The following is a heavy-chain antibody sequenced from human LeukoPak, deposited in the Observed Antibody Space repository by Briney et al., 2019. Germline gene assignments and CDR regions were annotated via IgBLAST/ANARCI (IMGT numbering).Heavy chain of an antibody. CDR3: TRMVRGVIITAAYYYMDV. D-gene: IGHD3-10*01. CDR2: IRSKAYGGTT. CDR1: GFTFGDYA. V-gene: IGHV3-49*03. J-gene: IGHJ6*03. Sequence: GGSLRLSCTASGFTFGDYAMSWFRQAPGKGLEWVGFIRSKAYGGTTEYAASVKGRFTISRDDSKSIAYLQMNSLKTEDTAVYYCTRMVRGVIITAAYYYMDVWGKGTTVTVSS.